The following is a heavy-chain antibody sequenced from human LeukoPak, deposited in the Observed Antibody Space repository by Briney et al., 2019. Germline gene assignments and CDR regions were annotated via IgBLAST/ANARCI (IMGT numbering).Heavy chain of an antibody. D-gene: IGHD6-19*01. Sequence: GGSLRLSCAASGFTFSSYAMSWVRQAPGKGLEWVSAISGSGGSTYYADSVKGRFTISRDNSKNTLYLQLNFLRAEDTAVYYCAKDLAAGIAVPGTGVFDYWGQGTLVTVSS. CDR2: ISGSGGST. J-gene: IGHJ4*02. CDR1: GFTFSSYA. V-gene: IGHV3-23*01. CDR3: AKDLAAGIAVPGTGVFDY.